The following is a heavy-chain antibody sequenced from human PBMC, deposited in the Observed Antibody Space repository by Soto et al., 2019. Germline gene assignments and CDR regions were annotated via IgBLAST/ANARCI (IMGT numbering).Heavy chain of an antibody. Sequence: XETLSLTCSVSGRSMSAYYWSWIRQPPGKGLEWIAYIYYSGSTNYNPSLKSRVTMSVDTSKNQFSLKLSAVTAADTAVYYCAKTADGSFGPWGQGTLVTVSS. D-gene: IGHD6-13*01. J-gene: IGHJ5*02. CDR2: IYYSGST. V-gene: IGHV4-59*01. CDR1: GRSMSAYY. CDR3: AKTADGSFGP.